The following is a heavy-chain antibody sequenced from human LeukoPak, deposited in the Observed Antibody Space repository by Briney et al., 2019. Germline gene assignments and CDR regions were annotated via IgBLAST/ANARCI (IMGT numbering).Heavy chain of an antibody. CDR1: GFAFTRLG. Sequence: GESLKISSAASGFAFTRLGMQWVRRAPGKGLEWVAVIHNDGTQGHYTDSVKGRFTISKDNSQNTFYLQMNNLRDDNTAVYYCAKEGDEFRGYLDVWGKGTTVTVSS. CDR2: IHNDGTQG. D-gene: IGHD3-16*01. J-gene: IGHJ6*03. V-gene: IGHV3-30*02. CDR3: AKEGDEFRGYLDV.